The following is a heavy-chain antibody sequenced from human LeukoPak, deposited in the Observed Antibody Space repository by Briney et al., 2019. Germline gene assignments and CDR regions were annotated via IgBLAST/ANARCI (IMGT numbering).Heavy chain of an antibody. Sequence: ASVKVSCKASGGTFSSYVINWVRQAPGQGLEWMGIINPSGGSIRYAQKFQGRVTMTRDMSTSTVYMELSSLRSEDTAVYYCARDPPTDTSGYRFDPWGQGTLVTVSS. CDR3: ARDPPTDTSGYRFDP. V-gene: IGHV1-46*01. D-gene: IGHD3-22*01. CDR1: GGTFSSYV. J-gene: IGHJ5*02. CDR2: INPSGGSI.